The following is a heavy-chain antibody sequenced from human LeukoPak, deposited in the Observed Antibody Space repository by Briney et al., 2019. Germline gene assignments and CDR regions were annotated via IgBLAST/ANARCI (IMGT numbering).Heavy chain of an antibody. CDR2: IYYSGST. D-gene: IGHD3-10*01. Sequence: SETLSLTCTVSGGSISSYYWSWIRQPPGKGLEWIGYIYYSGSTNFNPSLKSRVTISVDTSKNQFSLKLSSVTAADTAVYYCARREGLLWFGESLFGGVFDPWGQGTLVTVSS. J-gene: IGHJ5*02. V-gene: IGHV4-59*08. CDR3: ARREGLLWFGESLFGGVFDP. CDR1: GGSISSYY.